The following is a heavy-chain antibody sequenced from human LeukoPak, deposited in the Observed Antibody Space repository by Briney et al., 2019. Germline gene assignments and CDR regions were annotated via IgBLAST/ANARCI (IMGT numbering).Heavy chain of an antibody. V-gene: IGHV1-69*04. Sequence: ASVKVSFKASGGTFSSYAISWVRQAPGQGLEWMGRIIPILGIANYAQKFQGRVTITADKSTSTAYMELSSLRPEDTAVYYCARDGSVEMATMVYYYYGMDVWGQGTTVTVSS. CDR2: IIPILGIA. J-gene: IGHJ6*02. CDR3: ARDGSVEMATMVYYYYGMDV. D-gene: IGHD5-24*01. CDR1: GGTFSSYA.